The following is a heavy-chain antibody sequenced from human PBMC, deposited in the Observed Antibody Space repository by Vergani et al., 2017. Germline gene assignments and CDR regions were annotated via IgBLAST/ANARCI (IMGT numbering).Heavy chain of an antibody. V-gene: IGHV3-30*18. D-gene: IGHD2-2*01. CDR1: GFSFTSYG. Sequence: QVQLVESGGGVVQPGGSLRLSCAASGFSFTSYGMHWVRQAPGKGLEWVALISYDGSGKYNADSVTGRFTISRDKSEKKVFLQMNSLRTEDTATYFCAKDHVSAWDYMGVWGKGTTVTVSS. J-gene: IGHJ6*03. CDR2: ISYDGSGK. CDR3: AKDHVSAWDYMGV.